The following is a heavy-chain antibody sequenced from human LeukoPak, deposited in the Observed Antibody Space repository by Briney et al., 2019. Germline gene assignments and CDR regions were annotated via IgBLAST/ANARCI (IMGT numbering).Heavy chain of an antibody. CDR1: GGSLSSGYYY. Sequence: PSETLSLTCTVSGGSLSSGYYYWSWIRQPPGKGLEWIGYIYYSGSTYYNPSLRSRITISVDTSKNQFSLKLSSVTAADTAVYYCARGGPRITIFGVVIPEYYYYYGMDVWGQGTTVTVSS. CDR2: IYYSGST. J-gene: IGHJ6*02. CDR3: ARGGPRITIFGVVIPEYYYYYGMDV. D-gene: IGHD3-3*01. V-gene: IGHV4-30-4*01.